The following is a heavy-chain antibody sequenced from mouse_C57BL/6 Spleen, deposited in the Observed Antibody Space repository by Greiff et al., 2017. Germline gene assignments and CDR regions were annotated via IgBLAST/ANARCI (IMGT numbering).Heavy chain of an antibody. CDR2: IDPEDGDT. CDR1: GFNIKDYY. CDR3: TKTAQAHYFDY. V-gene: IGHV14-1*01. J-gene: IGHJ2*01. D-gene: IGHD3-2*02. Sequence: EVQLQQSGAELVRPGASVKLSCTASGFNIKDYYMHWVKQRPEQGLEWIGRIDPEDGDTEYAPKFQGKATMTADTSSNTAYLQLSSLTSEDTAVYYCTKTAQAHYFDYWGQGTTLTVSS.